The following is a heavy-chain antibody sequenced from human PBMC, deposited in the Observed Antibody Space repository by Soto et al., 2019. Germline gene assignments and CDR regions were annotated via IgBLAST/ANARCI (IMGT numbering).Heavy chain of an antibody. V-gene: IGHV1-46*01. J-gene: IGHJ4*02. CDR2: INPSGGST. CDR3: ARGTYCGGDCYSANFDY. CDR1: GYTFTSYY. Sequence: ASVKVSCKASGYTFTSYYMHWVRQAPGQGLEWMGIINPSGGSTSYAQKFQGRVTMTRDTSTSTVYMELSSLRSEDTAVYYCARGTYCGGDCYSANFDYWGQGTLVTVSS. D-gene: IGHD2-21*02.